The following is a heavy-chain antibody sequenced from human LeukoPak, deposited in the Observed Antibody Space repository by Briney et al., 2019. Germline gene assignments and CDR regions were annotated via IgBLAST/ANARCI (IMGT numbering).Heavy chain of an antibody. V-gene: IGHV3-30*03. D-gene: IGHD3-16*01. J-gene: IGHJ4*02. CDR1: GFTFSSYG. Sequence: PGGSLRLSCAASGFTFSSYGMHWVRQAPGKGLEWVAVISYDGSNKYYADSVKGRFTISRDNSKNTLYLQMNSLRAEDTAVYYCARQMPGESTLDYWGQGTLVTVSS. CDR2: ISYDGSNK. CDR3: ARQMPGESTLDY.